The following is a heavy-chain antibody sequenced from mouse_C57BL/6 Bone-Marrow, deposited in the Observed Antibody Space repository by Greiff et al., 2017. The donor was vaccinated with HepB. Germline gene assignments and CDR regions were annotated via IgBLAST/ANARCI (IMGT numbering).Heavy chain of an antibody. CDR2: ISDGGSYT. Sequence: EVKVEESGGGLVKPGGSLKLSCAASGFTFSSYAMSWVRQTPEKRLEWVATISDGGSYTYYPDNVKGRFTISRDNAKNNLYLQMSHLKSEDTAMYYCARDQDYDAWFAYWGQGTLVTVSA. D-gene: IGHD2-4*01. CDR1: GFTFSSYA. CDR3: ARDQDYDAWFAY. V-gene: IGHV5-4*01. J-gene: IGHJ3*01.